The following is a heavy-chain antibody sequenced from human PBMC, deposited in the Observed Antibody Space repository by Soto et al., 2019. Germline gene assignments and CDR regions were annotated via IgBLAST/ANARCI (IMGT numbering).Heavy chain of an antibody. CDR1: GFIVSSSY. D-gene: IGHD6-13*01. J-gene: IGHJ4*02. V-gene: IGHV3-53*02. Sequence: DVQLVETGGGLIQPGGSLRLSCAASGFIVSSSYMSWVRQAPGKGLEWVSVIYSDGRTYYADSVKGRFTISRDKSKNTLYLQMNSLCAEDTAVYYCARCSGWYGQCYFDCWGQGTLVTVSS. CDR2: IYSDGRT. CDR3: ARCSGWYGQCYFDC.